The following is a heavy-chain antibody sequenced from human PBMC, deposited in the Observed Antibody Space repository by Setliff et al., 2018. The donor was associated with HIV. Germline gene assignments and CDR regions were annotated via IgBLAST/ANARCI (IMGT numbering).Heavy chain of an antibody. CDR3: ARSLLEWLLFPLHDVFDI. CDR2: IYYSGST. CDR1: GASISRTYY. D-gene: IGHD3-3*01. J-gene: IGHJ3*02. V-gene: IGHV4-39*07. Sequence: SETLSLTCTVSGASISRTYYWGWIRQPPGKGLEWLGSIYYSGSTYYNPSLKSRVSLSIDTSKNPFSLKLSSVTAADTAVYSCARSLLEWLLFPLHDVFDIWGQGTVVTVSS.